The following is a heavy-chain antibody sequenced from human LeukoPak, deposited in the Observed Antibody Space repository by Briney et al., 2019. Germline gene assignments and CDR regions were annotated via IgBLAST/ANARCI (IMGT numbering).Heavy chain of an antibody. CDR1: GGSISTYY. CDR2: IYYSGST. V-gene: IGHV4-59*01. CDR3: AREYYYDSSRYYPPHAFDI. J-gene: IGHJ3*02. Sequence: SETLSLTCTVSGGSISTYYWSWIRQPPGKALEWIGYIYYSGSTNYNPSLKSRVTISVDTSKKQFSLKLSSVTAADTAVYYCAREYYYDSSRYYPPHAFDIWGQGTMVTVSS. D-gene: IGHD3-22*01.